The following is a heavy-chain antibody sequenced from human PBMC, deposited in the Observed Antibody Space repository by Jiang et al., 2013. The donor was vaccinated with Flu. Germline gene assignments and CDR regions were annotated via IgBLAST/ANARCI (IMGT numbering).Heavy chain of an antibody. D-gene: IGHD3/OR15-3a*01. CDR3: ARRWTYFDY. Sequence: PSLKSRVTISVDTSKNQFSLKLSSVTAADTAVYYCARRWTYFDYWGQGTLVTVSS. V-gene: IGHV4-39*01. J-gene: IGHJ4*02.